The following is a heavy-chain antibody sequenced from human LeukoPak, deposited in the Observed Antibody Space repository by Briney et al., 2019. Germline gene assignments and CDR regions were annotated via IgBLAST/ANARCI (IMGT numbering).Heavy chain of an antibody. CDR1: GFTFSSYS. D-gene: IGHD6-19*01. J-gene: IGHJ3*02. CDR3: ARDPADPDAFDI. Sequence: PGGSLRLSCAASGFTFSSYSMNWVRQAPGKGLEWVSYISSSSSSIYYADSVKGRFTISRDNAKNSLYLQMNSLRAEDTAVYYCARDPADPDAFDIWGQGTMVTVSS. V-gene: IGHV3-48*01. CDR2: ISSSSSSI.